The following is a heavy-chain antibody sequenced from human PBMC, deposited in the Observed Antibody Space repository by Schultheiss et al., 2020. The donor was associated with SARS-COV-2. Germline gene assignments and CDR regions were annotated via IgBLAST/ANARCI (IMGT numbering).Heavy chain of an antibody. CDR3: ARSGFNWFDP. J-gene: IGHJ5*02. CDR1: GYSISSGYY. V-gene: IGHV4-30-4*08. Sequence: SETLSLTCTVSGYSISSGYYWNWIRQPAGKGLEWIGYSYYYGSTYFNPSLKSRVTISVDMSKNQFSLKLNSMTAADTAVYYCARSGFNWFDPWGQGTLVTVSS. CDR2: SYYYGST. D-gene: IGHD7-27*01.